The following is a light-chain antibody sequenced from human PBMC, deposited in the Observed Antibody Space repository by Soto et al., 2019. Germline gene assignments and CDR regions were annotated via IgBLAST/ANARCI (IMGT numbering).Light chain of an antibody. CDR3: QQYNDLPLT. V-gene: IGKV3D-15*01. CDR2: DLS. CDR1: QSVSSN. J-gene: IGKJ4*01. Sequence: EIVMTQSPATVSVSPGERATLSCRASQSVSSNLAWYQQKPGQAPSLLIYDLSARDTGIPTRFSGSGSGTEFTLTISSLQSEDFAVYYCQQYNDLPLTFGGGTKVEIK.